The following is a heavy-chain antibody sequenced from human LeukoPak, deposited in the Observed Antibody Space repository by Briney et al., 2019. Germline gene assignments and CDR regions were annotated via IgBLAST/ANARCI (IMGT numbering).Heavy chain of an antibody. J-gene: IGHJ6*02. V-gene: IGHV4-39*01. CDR3: ARWGGLDCSSTSCYDYYYYGMDV. CDR2: IYYSGST. D-gene: IGHD2-2*01. CDR1: GDSISSSSFY. Sequence: KPSETLSLTCTVSGDSISSSSFYWGWIRQPPGKGLEWIGSIYYSGSTYYDPSLKSRVTISVDTSKNQFSLKLSSVTAADTAVYYCARWGGLDCSSTSCYDYYYYGMDVWGQGTTVTVSS.